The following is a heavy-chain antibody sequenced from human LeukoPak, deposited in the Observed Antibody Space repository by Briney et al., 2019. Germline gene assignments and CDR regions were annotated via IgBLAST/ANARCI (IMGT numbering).Heavy chain of an antibody. CDR2: MSYDGSSK. J-gene: IGHJ4*02. CDR1: GFTFSRSA. V-gene: IGHV3-30-3*01. D-gene: IGHD6-19*01. CDR3: AKVPMDAGWLVLDY. Sequence: GGSLRLSCAASGFTFSRSAMHWVRQAPGKGLEWVAVMSYDGSSKYYADPVKGRFTISRDNSKNTLYLQMNSLRAEDTAVYYCAKVPMDAGWLVLDYWGQGTLVTVSS.